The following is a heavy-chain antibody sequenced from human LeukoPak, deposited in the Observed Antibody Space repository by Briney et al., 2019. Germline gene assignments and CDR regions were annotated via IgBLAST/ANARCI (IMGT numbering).Heavy chain of an antibody. V-gene: IGHV3-23*01. CDR2: ISGSGGST. CDR1: GFTFSSYA. CDR3: ARSHSPYYYGSEEDFDY. D-gene: IGHD3-10*01. Sequence: GGSLRLSCAASGFTFSSYAMSWVRQAPGKGLDWVSAISGSGGSTYYADSVKGRFTISRENSKNTLYLQMNSLRAEDTAVYYCARSHSPYYYGSEEDFDYWGQGTLVTVSS. J-gene: IGHJ4*02.